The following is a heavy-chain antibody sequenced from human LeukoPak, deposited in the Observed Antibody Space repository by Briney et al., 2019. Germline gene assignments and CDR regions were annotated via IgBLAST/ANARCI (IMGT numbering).Heavy chain of an antibody. CDR2: INHSGST. D-gene: IGHD3-22*01. V-gene: IGHV4-34*01. J-gene: IGHJ4*02. CDR3: ARGPYYYDSSGYSFDY. Sequence: PSETLSLTCAVYGGSFSGYYWSWIRQPPGKGLEWIGEINHSGSTNYNPSLKSRVTISVDTSKNQFSLKLSSVTAADTAVYYCARGPYYYDSSGYSFDYWGQGTLVTVSS. CDR1: GGSFSGYY.